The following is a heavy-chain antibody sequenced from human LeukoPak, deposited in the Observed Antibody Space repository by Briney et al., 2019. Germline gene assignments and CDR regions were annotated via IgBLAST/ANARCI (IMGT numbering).Heavy chain of an antibody. V-gene: IGHV4-30-2*01. D-gene: IGHD3-9*01. CDR2: IYHSGST. CDR3: ARASYDILTGYYRDDAFDI. Sequence: SETLSLTCAVSGGSISSGGYSWSWIRQPPGKGLEWIGYIYHSGSTYYNPSLKSRVTISVDRSKNQFSLKLSSVTAADTAVYYCARASYDILTGYYRDDAFDIWGQGTMVTVSS. J-gene: IGHJ3*02. CDR1: GGSISSGGYS.